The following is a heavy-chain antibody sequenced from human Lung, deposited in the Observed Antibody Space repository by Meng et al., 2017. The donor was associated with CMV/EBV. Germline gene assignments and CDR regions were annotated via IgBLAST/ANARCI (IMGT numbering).Heavy chain of an antibody. D-gene: IGHD2-8*01. V-gene: IGHV4-34*01. CDR2: INHSGST. Sequence: SQTLXLTXAVYGGSFSGYYWSWIRQPPGKGLEWIGEINHSGSTNYNPSLKSRVTISVDTSKNQFSLKLSSVTAADTAVYYCARGEVARGYCTNGVCYSPRGYYYYGMDVXGQGXTVTVSS. CDR3: ARGEVARGYCTNGVCYSPRGYYYYGMDV. CDR1: GGSFSGYY. J-gene: IGHJ6*02.